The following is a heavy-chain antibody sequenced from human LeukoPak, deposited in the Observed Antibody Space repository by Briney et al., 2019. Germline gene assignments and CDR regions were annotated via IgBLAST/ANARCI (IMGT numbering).Heavy chain of an antibody. CDR1: GYFISSGYY. CDR3: AREWLSDAFDI. Sequence: PSETLSLTCTVSGYFISSGYYWGWIRQPPGKGLEWIGSIYHSGSTYYNPSLKSRVTISLDTSKTQFSLKLSSVTAADTAVYYCAREWLSDAFDIWGQGTMVTVSS. CDR2: IYHSGST. J-gene: IGHJ3*02. V-gene: IGHV4-38-2*02. D-gene: IGHD3-16*02.